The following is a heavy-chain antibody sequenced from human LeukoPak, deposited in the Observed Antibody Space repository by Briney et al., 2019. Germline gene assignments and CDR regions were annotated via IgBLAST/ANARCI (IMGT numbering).Heavy chain of an antibody. Sequence: PGGSLRLSCVASGFTFSSYAMHWVRQAPGKGLEWVALISYDGSNKYYADSVKGRFTISRDNSKNTLYLQMNSLRAEDTAVYYCARVRGGYYFDYWGQGTLVTVSS. D-gene: IGHD5-24*01. CDR1: GFTFSSYA. J-gene: IGHJ4*02. V-gene: IGHV3-30-3*01. CDR2: ISYDGSNK. CDR3: ARVRGGYYFDY.